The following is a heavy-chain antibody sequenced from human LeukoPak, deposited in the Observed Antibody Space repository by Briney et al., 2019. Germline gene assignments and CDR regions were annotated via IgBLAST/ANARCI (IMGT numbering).Heavy chain of an antibody. Sequence: ASVKVSCEASGYTFTGYYMHWVRQAPGQGLEWMGWINPNSGGTNYAQKFQGWVTMTRDTSISTAYMELSRLRSDDTAAYYCARAPLRYFDWLLLGLDYWGQGTLVTVSS. CDR3: ARAPLRYFDWLLLGLDY. V-gene: IGHV1-2*04. J-gene: IGHJ4*02. D-gene: IGHD3-9*01. CDR2: INPNSGGT. CDR1: GYTFTGYY.